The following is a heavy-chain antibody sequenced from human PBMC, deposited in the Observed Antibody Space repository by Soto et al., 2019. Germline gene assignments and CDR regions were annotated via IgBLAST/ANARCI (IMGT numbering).Heavy chain of an antibody. V-gene: IGHV3-21*01. CDR3: VRDNTGWYYFDY. D-gene: IGHD6-19*01. J-gene: IGHJ4*02. CDR1: GFTFSSYS. CDR2: ISGSSSYI. Sequence: EVQLVESGGGLVKPGGSLRLSCAASGFTFSSYSMNWVRQAPGKGLEWVSSISGSSSYIYYADSLRGRITISRDNAKSSLYLQINRLRAEDTAVYYCVRDNTGWYYFDYWGQGTLVTV.